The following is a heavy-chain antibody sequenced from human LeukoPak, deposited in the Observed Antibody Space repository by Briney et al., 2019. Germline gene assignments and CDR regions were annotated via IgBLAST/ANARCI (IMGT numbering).Heavy chain of an antibody. D-gene: IGHD6-19*01. CDR2: IIPILGIA. CDR3: ATAEAQQWPQSLGYFDY. CDR1: GGTFSSYA. V-gene: IGHV1-69*04. Sequence: ASVKVSCKASGGTFSSYAISWVRQAPGQGLEWMGRIIPILGIANYAQKFQGRVTITADKSTSTAYMELSSQRSEDTAVYYCATAEAQQWPQSLGYFDYWGQGTLVTVSS. J-gene: IGHJ4*02.